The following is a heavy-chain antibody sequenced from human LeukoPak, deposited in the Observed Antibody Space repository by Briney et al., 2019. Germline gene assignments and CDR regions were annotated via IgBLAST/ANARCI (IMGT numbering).Heavy chain of an antibody. D-gene: IGHD6-13*01. CDR3: AKAPVSAAGRFDY. CDR1: GFTFDDYA. J-gene: IGHJ4*02. CDR2: ISWNSGSI. V-gene: IGHV3-9*01. Sequence: GGSLRLSCAASGFTFDDYAMHWVRQAPGKGLEWVSGISWNSGSIGYADSVKGRFTISRDNSKNTLYLQMNSLRAEDTAVYYCAKAPVSAAGRFDYWGQGTLVTVSS.